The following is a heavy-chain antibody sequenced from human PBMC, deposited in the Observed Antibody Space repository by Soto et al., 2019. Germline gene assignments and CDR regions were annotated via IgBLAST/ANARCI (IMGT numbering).Heavy chain of an antibody. V-gene: IGHV3-7*01. J-gene: IGHJ6*03. Sequence: GGSLRLSCAASGFTFSSYWMSWVRQAPGKGLEWVANIKQDGSEKYYVDSVKGRFTISRDNAKNSLYLQMNSLRAEDTAVYYCARDSDFWSGYYPGYYMDVWGKGTTVTVSS. CDR2: IKQDGSEK. CDR3: ARDSDFWSGYYPGYYMDV. CDR1: GFTFSSYW. D-gene: IGHD3-3*01.